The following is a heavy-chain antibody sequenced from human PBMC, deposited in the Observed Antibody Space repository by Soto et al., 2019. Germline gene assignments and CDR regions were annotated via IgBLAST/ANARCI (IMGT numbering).Heavy chain of an antibody. D-gene: IGHD3-22*01. CDR2: ISSSSSYI. J-gene: IGHJ4*02. Sequence: EVQLVESGGGLVKPGGSLRLSCAASGVTFSSYIMNWVRQAPGKGLEWVSYISSSSSYIYYADSVKGRFTISRDNAKNSLYMKMNSLRAEDTDVYYCARVRAEYYDISGALCWGPGTVVNVSS. CDR3: ARVRAEYYDISGALC. V-gene: IGHV3-21*01. CDR1: GVTFSSYI.